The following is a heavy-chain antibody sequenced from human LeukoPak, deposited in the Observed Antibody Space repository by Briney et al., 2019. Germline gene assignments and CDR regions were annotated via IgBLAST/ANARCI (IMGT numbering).Heavy chain of an antibody. J-gene: IGHJ4*02. V-gene: IGHV3-74*01. Sequence: GGFLRLSCAASGFTFSDYWMYWVRQAPGEGLLWISNINEYGTTTYADSVKGRFTVSRDNAKNILYLQMNSLRPEDTAVYYCARVRGGNWGQGTLVTVSS. D-gene: IGHD3-16*01. CDR1: GFTFSDYW. CDR2: INEYGTT. CDR3: ARVRGGN.